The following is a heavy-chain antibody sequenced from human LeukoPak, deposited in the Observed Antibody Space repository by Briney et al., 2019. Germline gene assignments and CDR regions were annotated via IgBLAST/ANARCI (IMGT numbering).Heavy chain of an antibody. J-gene: IGHJ3*02. V-gene: IGHV3-23*01. D-gene: IGHD4-17*01. Sequence: GGSLRLPCTASGFTFSAFAMMWVRQAPGKGPEWIAAIRGGGTGAFYAGSVMGRFTISKDNSKDTLFLQMNNLRAEDTAVYYCARDPNGDYVGAFDMWGPGTMVTVSS. CDR1: GFTFSAFA. CDR3: ARDPNGDYVGAFDM. CDR2: IRGGGTGA.